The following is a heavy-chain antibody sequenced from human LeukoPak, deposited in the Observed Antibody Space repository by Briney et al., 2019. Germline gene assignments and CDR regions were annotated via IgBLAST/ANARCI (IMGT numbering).Heavy chain of an antibody. J-gene: IGHJ6*03. Sequence: SETLSLSCTVSGGSISSYSWSWIRQPPGKGLEWIGYIYYSGSTNYNPSLKSRVTISVDTSKNQFSLKLSSVTAADTAVYYCARRRDGYNPYYYYYMDVWGKGTTVTVSS. CDR2: IYYSGST. CDR1: GGSISSYS. V-gene: IGHV4-59*01. CDR3: ARRRDGYNPYYYYYMDV. D-gene: IGHD5-24*01.